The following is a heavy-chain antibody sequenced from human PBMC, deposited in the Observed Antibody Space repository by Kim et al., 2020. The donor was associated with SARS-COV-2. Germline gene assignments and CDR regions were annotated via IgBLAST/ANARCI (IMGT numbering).Heavy chain of an antibody. Sequence: ASVKVSCKASGYTFTSYAMHWVRQAPGQRLEWMGWINAGNGNTKYSQKFQGRVTITRDTSASTAYMELSSLRSEDTAVYYCARGRVRPTYSSSSSGRNDAFDIWGQGTMVTVSS. D-gene: IGHD6-6*01. J-gene: IGHJ3*02. CDR1: GYTFTSYA. CDR3: ARGRVRPTYSSSSSGRNDAFDI. CDR2: INAGNGNT. V-gene: IGHV1-3*01.